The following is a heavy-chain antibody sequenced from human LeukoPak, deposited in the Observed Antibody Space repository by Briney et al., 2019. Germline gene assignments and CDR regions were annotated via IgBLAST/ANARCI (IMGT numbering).Heavy chain of an antibody. J-gene: IGHJ4*02. D-gene: IGHD1-14*01. CDR1: GFTFSSYG. CDR3: ARSETPYFHFDS. V-gene: IGHV3-53*01. CDR2: IHSGGST. Sequence: GGSPRLSCAASGFTFSSYGMNWVRQAPGKGLEWVSVIHSGGSTYYADSVKGRFTISRDNSKNTLYLQMNRLRVEDTAVYYCARSETPYFHFDSWGQGTLVTVSS.